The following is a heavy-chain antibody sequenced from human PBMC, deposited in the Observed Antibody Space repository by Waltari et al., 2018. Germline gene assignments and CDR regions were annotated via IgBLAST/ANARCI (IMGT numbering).Heavy chain of an antibody. CDR3: ASYPDYGDYVPFDY. J-gene: IGHJ4*02. V-gene: IGHV1-69*12. CDR1: GGTFSSYA. Sequence: QVQLVHSGAEVKKPGSSVKVSCKASGGTFSSYAISWVPPAPGQGLEWMGGIIPIFGTANYAQKFQGRVTITADESTSTAYMELSSLRSEDTAVYYCASYPDYGDYVPFDYWGQGTLVTVSS. CDR2: IIPIFGTA. D-gene: IGHD4-17*01.